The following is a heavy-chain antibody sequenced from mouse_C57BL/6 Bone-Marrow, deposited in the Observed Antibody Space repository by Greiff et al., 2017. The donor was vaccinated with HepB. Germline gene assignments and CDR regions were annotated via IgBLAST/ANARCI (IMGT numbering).Heavy chain of an antibody. CDR2: INPSNGGT. V-gene: IGHV1-53*01. J-gene: IGHJ1*03. Sequence: VQLQQPGTELVKPGASVKLSCKASGYTFTSYWMHWVKQRPGQGLEWIGNINPSNGGTNYNEKFKSKATLTVDKSSSTASMQLSSLTSEDSAVYYCARAFITTVVAYRWYFDVWGTGTTVTVSS. CDR3: ARAFITTVVAYRWYFDV. CDR1: GYTFTSYW. D-gene: IGHD1-1*01.